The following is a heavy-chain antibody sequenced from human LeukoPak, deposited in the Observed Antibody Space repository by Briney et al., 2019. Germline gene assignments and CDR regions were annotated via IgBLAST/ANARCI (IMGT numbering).Heavy chain of an antibody. D-gene: IGHD3-10*01. Sequence: GGSLRLSCAASGFTFSSYGMNWVRQAPGKGLEWVSSITSSSSSIYYTDSVKGRFTISRDNAKNSLYLQMNSLRAEDTAVYYCVRDGLYYFDYWGQGTLVTVSS. V-gene: IGHV3-21*01. J-gene: IGHJ4*02. CDR3: VRDGLYYFDY. CDR2: ITSSSSSI. CDR1: GFTFSSYG.